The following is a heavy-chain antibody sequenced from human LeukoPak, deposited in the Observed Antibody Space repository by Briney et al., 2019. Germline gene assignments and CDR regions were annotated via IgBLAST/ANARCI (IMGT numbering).Heavy chain of an antibody. Sequence: GGSLRLSCAASGFTFSSYSMNWVRQAPGKGLEWVSSISSSSSYIYYADSVKGRFTISRDNAKNSLYLQMNSLRAEDTAVYYCARDLKVQGTEGYYYYYGMDVWGKGTTVTVSS. V-gene: IGHV3-21*01. CDR1: GFTFSSYS. CDR2: ISSSSSYI. CDR3: ARDLKVQGTEGYYYYYGMDV. D-gene: IGHD3-10*01. J-gene: IGHJ6*04.